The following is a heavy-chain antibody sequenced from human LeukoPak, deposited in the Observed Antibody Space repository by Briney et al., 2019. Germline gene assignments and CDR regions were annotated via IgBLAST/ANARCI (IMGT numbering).Heavy chain of an antibody. J-gene: IGHJ4*02. CDR3: ARDLGGSCQLFDY. CDR2: INPNSGGT. D-gene: IGHD2-15*01. Sequence: ASVKVSCKASGYTFTGYYMHWVRQAPGQGLEWMGWINPNSGGTNYAQKFQGRVTMTRDTSISTAYMELSRLRSDDTAVYYCARDLGGSCQLFDYWGQGTLVTVSS. V-gene: IGHV1-2*02. CDR1: GYTFTGYY.